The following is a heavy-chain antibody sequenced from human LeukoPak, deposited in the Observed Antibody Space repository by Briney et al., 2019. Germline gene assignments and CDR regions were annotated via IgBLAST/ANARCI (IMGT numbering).Heavy chain of an antibody. CDR1: GGSFSGYY. V-gene: IGHV4-34*01. CDR3: ARSTGYCSGGSCYSRWFDP. J-gene: IGHJ5*02. CDR2: INHSGST. D-gene: IGHD2-15*01. Sequence: SETLSLTCAVYGGSFSGYYWSWIRQPPGKGLEWIGEINHSGSTNYNPSLKSRVTISVDTSKNQFSLKLSSVTAADTAVYYCARSTGYCSGGSCYSRWFDPWGQGTLVTVSS.